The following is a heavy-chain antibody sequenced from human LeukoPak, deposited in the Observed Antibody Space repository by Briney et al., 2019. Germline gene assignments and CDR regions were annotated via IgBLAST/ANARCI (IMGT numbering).Heavy chain of an antibody. Sequence: GGSLRLSCAASGFTVSSNYMIWVRQAPGKGLEWISGLHSGGDAYYADSVKGRFTISRDNAKNSLYLQMNSLRAEDTAVYYCARGRRIAAAASLYYYYYYYMDVWGKGTTVTVSS. V-gene: IGHV3-53*01. D-gene: IGHD6-13*01. CDR1: GFTVSSNY. CDR2: LHSGGDA. CDR3: ARGRRIAAAASLYYYYYYYMDV. J-gene: IGHJ6*03.